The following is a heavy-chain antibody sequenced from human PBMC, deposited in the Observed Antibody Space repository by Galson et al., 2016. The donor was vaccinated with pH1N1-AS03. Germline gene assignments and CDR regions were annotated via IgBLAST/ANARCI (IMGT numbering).Heavy chain of an antibody. J-gene: IGHJ4*02. V-gene: IGHV1-18*01. D-gene: IGHD6-13*01. CDR1: GYTFTNYA. CDR3: SRDELGVGIVPAGTKTFEY. Sequence: SVKVSCKASGYTFTNYAISWVRQAPGQGLEWMGWSSAYNFNTNYAQNFKGRVTTTTDTSTSTAYMELRSLNSDDTAVYYCSRDELGVGIVPAGTKTFEYWGQGTLVIVSS. CDR2: SSAYNFNT.